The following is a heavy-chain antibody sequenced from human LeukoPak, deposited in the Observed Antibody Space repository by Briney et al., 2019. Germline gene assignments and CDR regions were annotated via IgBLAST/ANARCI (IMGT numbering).Heavy chain of an antibody. CDR1: GGSISNYY. D-gene: IGHD6-19*01. V-gene: IGHV4-59*01. Sequence: SETQSLTCTVSGGSISNYYWSWIRQPPGKGLEWIGYVYYSGSTNYNPSLKSRVTISVDTSKNQFSLRLRSVTAADTAVYYCARAGQWLVDFQYWGQGTLVTVSS. CDR3: ARAGQWLVDFQY. J-gene: IGHJ1*01. CDR2: VYYSGST.